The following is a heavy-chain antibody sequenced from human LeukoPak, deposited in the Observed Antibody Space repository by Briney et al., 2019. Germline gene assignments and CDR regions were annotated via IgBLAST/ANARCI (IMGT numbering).Heavy chain of an antibody. J-gene: IGHJ5*02. Sequence: ASVKVSCKASGYTFTGYYIHWVRQAPGQGLEWMGWINPNSGGTNYAQKLQGRVTMTRDTSISTAYMELSRLRSDETAVYYCARDRKVVVPAAGGNWFEPWGQGTLVTVSS. V-gene: IGHV1-2*02. CDR2: INPNSGGT. CDR3: ARDRKVVVPAAGGNWFEP. CDR1: GYTFTGYY. D-gene: IGHD2-2*01.